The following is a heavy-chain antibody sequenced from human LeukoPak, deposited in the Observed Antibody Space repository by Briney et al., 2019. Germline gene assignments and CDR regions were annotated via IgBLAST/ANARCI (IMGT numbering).Heavy chain of an antibody. D-gene: IGHD6-13*01. CDR2: MYTDGNT. Sequence: PSETLSLTCTVSGGPMSSYYWSWIRQSAGKALEWIRRMYTDGNTNYNPSLESRVTMSVDTSKRQFSLSLSSVTAADTAVYYCAAYRQQLAFDYWGQGTLVTVSS. V-gene: IGHV4-4*07. J-gene: IGHJ4*02. CDR1: GGPMSSYY. CDR3: AAYRQQLAFDY.